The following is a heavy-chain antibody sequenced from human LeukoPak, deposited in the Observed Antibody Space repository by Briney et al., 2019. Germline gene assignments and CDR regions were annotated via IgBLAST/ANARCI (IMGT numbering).Heavy chain of an antibody. V-gene: IGHV1-69*10. D-gene: IGHD3-3*01. Sequence: ASVKVSCKASGGTFISYAISWVRPAPGQGLEWMGRIIPIFGIANYAQKFQGRVTITADKSTSTAYMELSSLRSEDTAVYYCARARRYDFWSGYYYSYFDYWGQGTLVTVSS. J-gene: IGHJ4*02. CDR2: IIPIFGIA. CDR1: GGTFISYA. CDR3: ARARRYDFWSGYYYSYFDY.